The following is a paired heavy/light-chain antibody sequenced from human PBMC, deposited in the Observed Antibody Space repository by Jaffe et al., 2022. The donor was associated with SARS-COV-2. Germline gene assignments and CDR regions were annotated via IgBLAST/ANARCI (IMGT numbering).Light chain of an antibody. CDR2: YAS. J-gene: IGKJ3*01. Sequence: EIVLTQSPDFQSVTPKEKVTITCRASQSIGSSLHWYQQKPDQSPKLLIKYASQSFSGVPSRFSGSGSGTDFTLTINSLEAEDAATYYCHQSSGLPFTFGPGTKVDIK. CDR3: HQSSGLPFT. CDR1: QSIGSS. V-gene: IGKV6-21*01.
Heavy chain of an antibody. V-gene: IGHV3-23*04. CDR3: AKDGGGFCSGGSCYSEGWYFDL. J-gene: IGHJ2*01. D-gene: IGHD2-15*01. CDR1: GFTFSNYA. CDR2: IGGSGGST. Sequence: EVQLVESGGGLVQPGGSLRLSCAASGFTFSNYAMSWVRQAPGKGLEWVSSIGGSGGSTYYADSVKGRFTISRDNSKNTLYLQVNSLRAEDTAVYYCAKDGGGFCSGGSCYSEGWYFDLWGRGTLVTVSS.